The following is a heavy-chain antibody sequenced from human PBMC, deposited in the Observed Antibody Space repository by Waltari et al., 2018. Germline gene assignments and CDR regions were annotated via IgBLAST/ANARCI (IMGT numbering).Heavy chain of an antibody. CDR3: AKDKPFGGPGDY. Sequence: EVQLLESGGGLVQPGGSLRLSCEASGFSFSSYVMTWVRQASGKGLEWVSSISGNGGTTYYADSVKGRCTISRDNSKNTLYLRMNSLRAEDTALYYCAKDKPFGGPGDYWGQGTLVTVSS. J-gene: IGHJ4*02. V-gene: IGHV3-23*01. CDR2: ISGNGGTT. D-gene: IGHD3-10*01. CDR1: GFSFSSYV.